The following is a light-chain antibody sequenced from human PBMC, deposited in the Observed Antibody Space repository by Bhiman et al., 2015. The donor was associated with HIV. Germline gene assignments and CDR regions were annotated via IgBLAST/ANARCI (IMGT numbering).Light chain of an antibody. Sequence: LTQPPSASGTPGQRVTISCSGSSSNIGGNTVNWYQQFPGAAPRLLIYKNNQRPSGVSNRFSGSKSGNTASLTISGLQAEDEADYYCSSYTSSTTREFGGGTKLTVL. CDR2: KNN. CDR1: SSNIGGNT. CDR3: SSYTSSTTRE. V-gene: IGLV1-44*01. J-gene: IGLJ3*02.